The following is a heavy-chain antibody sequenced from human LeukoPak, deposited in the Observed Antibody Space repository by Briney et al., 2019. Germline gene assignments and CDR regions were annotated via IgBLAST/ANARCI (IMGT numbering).Heavy chain of an antibody. V-gene: IGHV4-34*01. J-gene: IGHJ1*01. CDR3: ARVFAAAGTDIPEYFQH. CDR1: GGSFSGYY. Sequence: SETLSLTCAVYGGSFSGYYWSWIRQPPGKGLEWIGEIYHSGSTNYNPSLKSRVTISVDKSKNQFSLKLSSVTAADTAVYYCARVFAAAGTDIPEYFQHWGQGTLVTVSS. D-gene: IGHD6-13*01. CDR2: IYHSGST.